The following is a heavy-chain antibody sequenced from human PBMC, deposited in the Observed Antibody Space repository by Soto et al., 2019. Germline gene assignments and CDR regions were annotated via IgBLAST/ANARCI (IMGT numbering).Heavy chain of an antibody. V-gene: IGHV1-69*13. D-gene: IGHD3-3*01. CDR1: GGTFSSYA. Sequence: AASVKVSCKASGGTFSSYAISWVRQAPGQGLEWMGGIIPIFGTANYAQKFQGRVTITADESTSTAYMELSSLRSEDTAVYYCARGDRRTIFGEVLWYYFDYWGQGTLVTVSS. CDR3: ARGDRRTIFGEVLWYYFDY. J-gene: IGHJ4*02. CDR2: IIPIFGTA.